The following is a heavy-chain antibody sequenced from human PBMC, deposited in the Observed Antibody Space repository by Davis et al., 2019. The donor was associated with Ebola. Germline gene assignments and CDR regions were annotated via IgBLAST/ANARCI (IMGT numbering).Heavy chain of an antibody. Sequence: GGSLRLSCAASGFTFSSYGMHWVRQAPGKGLAWVSVISYDGSNKYYAESVKVRFTISRDNSKNTLYLQMNSLKAEDTAVYYCARADPYAILGYYFDYWGQGTLVTVSS. J-gene: IGHJ4*02. D-gene: IGHD3-9*01. V-gene: IGHV3-30*03. CDR3: ARADPYAILGYYFDY. CDR2: ISYDGSNK. CDR1: GFTFSSYG.